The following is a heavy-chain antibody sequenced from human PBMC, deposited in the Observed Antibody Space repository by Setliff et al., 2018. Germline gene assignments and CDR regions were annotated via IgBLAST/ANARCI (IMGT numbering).Heavy chain of an antibody. CDR3: ARVPHDYGDYGGWFDP. V-gene: IGHV4-34*01. D-gene: IGHD4-17*01. CDR1: GGSFTVHF. CDR2: INHSGST. Sequence: KSSETLSLTCAVYGGSFTVHFWTWIRQPPGKGLEWIGEINHSGSTNYNPSLKSRLSISVDASKNQFALKLTSVTAADTTVDFCARVPHDYGDYGGWFDPWGQGTLVTVSS. J-gene: IGHJ5*02.